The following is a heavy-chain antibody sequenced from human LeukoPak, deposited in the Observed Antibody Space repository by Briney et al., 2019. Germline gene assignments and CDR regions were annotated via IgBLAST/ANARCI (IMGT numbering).Heavy chain of an antibody. J-gene: IGHJ4*02. D-gene: IGHD3-16*01. CDR1: GGSFRGYF. CDR2: LNPSGGT. CDR3: ARIAFGGYIVAQDY. V-gene: IGHV4-34*01. Sequence: SETLSLTCAVYGGSFRGYFWSWIRQPPGKGLEWIGELNPSGGTNYNASLKSRITISVDTSKNQFSLNLASVTAADTAVYYCARIAFGGYIVAQDYWGQGTLVIVSS.